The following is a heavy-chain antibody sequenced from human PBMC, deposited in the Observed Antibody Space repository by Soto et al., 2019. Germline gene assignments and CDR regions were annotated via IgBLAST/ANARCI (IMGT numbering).Heavy chain of an antibody. Sequence: EASVKVSCKASGGTFSSYAISWVRQAPGQGLEWMGGIIPIFGTANYAQKFQGRVTITADESTSTAYMELSSLRSEDTAVYYCAREMGYCSGGSCYPPLDYGDTFDYWGQGTLVTVSS. J-gene: IGHJ4*02. CDR3: AREMGYCSGGSCYPPLDYGDTFDY. CDR2: IIPIFGTA. CDR1: GGTFSSYA. V-gene: IGHV1-69*13. D-gene: IGHD2-15*01.